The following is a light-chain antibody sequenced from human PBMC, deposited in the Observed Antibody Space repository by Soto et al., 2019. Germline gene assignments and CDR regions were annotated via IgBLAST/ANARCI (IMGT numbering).Light chain of an antibody. CDR1: SSNIGSNT. V-gene: IGLV1-44*01. CDR2: SNN. Sequence: QSVLTQPPSASGTPGQRVTISCSGSSSNIGSNTVSWYQQLPQRAPKLLIFSNNQRPSGVPDRFSGSKSGTSASLAISGLQSEDEADYYCAPWADGLNSYVFGTGTNVTVL. CDR3: APWADGLNSYV. J-gene: IGLJ1*01.